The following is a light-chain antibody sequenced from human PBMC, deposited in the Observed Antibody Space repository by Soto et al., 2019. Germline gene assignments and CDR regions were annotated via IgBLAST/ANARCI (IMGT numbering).Light chain of an antibody. Sequence: QLVLTQPPSASGTPGQMVTISCSGSSSNIGSNTVNWYQQLPGMAPKLLIYNNSQRPSGVPDRFSGSKSGTSASLAISGLQTDDEADYYCAAWDDSLRGLEFGGGTKLTVL. J-gene: IGLJ2*01. V-gene: IGLV1-44*01. CDR2: NNS. CDR1: SSNIGSNT. CDR3: AAWDDSLRGLE.